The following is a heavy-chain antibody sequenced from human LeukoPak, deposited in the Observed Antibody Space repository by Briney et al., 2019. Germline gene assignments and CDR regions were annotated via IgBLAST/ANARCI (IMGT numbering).Heavy chain of an antibody. CDR3: AKKGPTVAGASPYYFDY. V-gene: IGHV3-23*01. CDR1: GFTFSGYG. J-gene: IGHJ4*02. CDR2: ISGSGGST. D-gene: IGHD6-19*01. Sequence: SGGSLRLSCAASGFTFSGYGMHWVRQAPGKGLEWVSAISGSGGSTYYADSVKGRFTISRDNSKNTLYLQMNSLRAEDTAVYYCAKKGPTVAGASPYYFDYWGQGTLVTVSS.